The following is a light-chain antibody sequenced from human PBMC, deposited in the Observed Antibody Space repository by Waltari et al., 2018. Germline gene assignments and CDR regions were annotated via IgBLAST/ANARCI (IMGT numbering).Light chain of an antibody. CDR2: SKN. CDR1: SPNIGSNT. V-gene: IGLV1-44*01. Sequence: QSVLTQPPSASGTPGQRVTISCSGSSPNIGSNTVNWYQQLPRTAPKLLIYSKNQRPSGVPDRFSGSKSGTSASLAISGLQSEDEADYYCAAWDDSLNGVVFGGGTKLTVL. J-gene: IGLJ2*01. CDR3: AAWDDSLNGVV.